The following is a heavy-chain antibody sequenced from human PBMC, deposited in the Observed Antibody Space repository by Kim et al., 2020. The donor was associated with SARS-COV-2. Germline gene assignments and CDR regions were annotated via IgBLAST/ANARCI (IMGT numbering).Heavy chain of an antibody. Sequence: GGSLRLSCAASGFTFSSYWMSWVRQAPGKGLEWVANIKQDGSEKYYVDSVKGRFTISRDNAKNSLYLQMNSLRAEDTAVYYCARELRDTAMVWVIYYYYGMDVWGQGTTVTVSS. CDR2: IKQDGSEK. V-gene: IGHV3-7*01. CDR1: GFTFSSYW. CDR3: ARELRDTAMVWVIYYYYGMDV. J-gene: IGHJ6*02. D-gene: IGHD5-18*01.